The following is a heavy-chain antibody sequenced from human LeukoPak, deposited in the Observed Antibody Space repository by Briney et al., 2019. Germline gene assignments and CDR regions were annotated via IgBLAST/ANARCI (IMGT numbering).Heavy chain of an antibody. Sequence: SETLSLTCTVSGGSISTYYWGWIRQPAGKGLEWIGRIYSNGSTNYNPSLKSRVTMSVDTSKNQLSLKMASVTAADTAVYYCARSTRGKIANWLDPWGQGTLVTVSS. CDR3: ARSTRGKIANWLDP. J-gene: IGHJ5*02. CDR2: IYSNGST. D-gene: IGHD1-26*01. CDR1: GGSISTYY. V-gene: IGHV4-4*07.